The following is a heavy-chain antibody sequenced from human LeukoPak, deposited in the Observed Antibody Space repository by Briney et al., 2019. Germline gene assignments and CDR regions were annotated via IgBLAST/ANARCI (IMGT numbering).Heavy chain of an antibody. Sequence: TTSETLSLTCTVSGYSISSGYYWGWIRQPPGKGLEWIGSIYHSGSTYYNPSLKSRVTISVDTSKNQFSLKLSSVTAADTAVYYCARKGDYVDWYFDLWGRGTLVTVSS. CDR3: ARKGDYVDWYFDL. J-gene: IGHJ2*01. CDR1: GYSISSGYY. D-gene: IGHD4-17*01. V-gene: IGHV4-38-2*02. CDR2: IYHSGST.